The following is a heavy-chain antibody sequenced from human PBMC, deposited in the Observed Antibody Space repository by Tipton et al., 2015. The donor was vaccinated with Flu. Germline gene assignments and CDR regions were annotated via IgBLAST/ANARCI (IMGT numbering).Heavy chain of an antibody. CDR2: IYNSGST. CDR1: GGSISSRSYY. J-gene: IGHJ1*01. CDR3: AREKDSRGSEYFQQ. D-gene: IGHD6-19*01. Sequence: LRLSCTVSGGSISSRSYYWGWIRQPPGKGLEWIGNIYNSGSTYYNPSLKSRVTISIDTSKNQFSLRLSFVTAADTAVYYCAREKDSRGSEYFQQWGQDTLVTVSS. V-gene: IGHV4-39*07.